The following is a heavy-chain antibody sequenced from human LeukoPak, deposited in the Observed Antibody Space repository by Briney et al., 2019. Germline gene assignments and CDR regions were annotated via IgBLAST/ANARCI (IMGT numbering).Heavy chain of an antibody. CDR3: AKPYTAMVSSINRAGPDY. CDR1: GFTFSSYA. D-gene: IGHD5-18*01. Sequence: GGSLRLSCAASGFTFSSYAMSWVRQAPGKGLEWVSAISGSGGSTYYADSVKGRFTISRDNSKNTLYLQMNSLRAEDTAVYYCAKPYTAMVSSINRAGPDYWGQGTLVTVSS. J-gene: IGHJ4*02. CDR2: ISGSGGST. V-gene: IGHV3-23*01.